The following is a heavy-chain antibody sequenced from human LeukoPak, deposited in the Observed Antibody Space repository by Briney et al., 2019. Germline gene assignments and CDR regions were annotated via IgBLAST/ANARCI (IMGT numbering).Heavy chain of an antibody. J-gene: IGHJ4*02. V-gene: IGHV1-46*01. Sequence: ASVKVSCKASGYTFTSYYMHWVRQAPGQGPEWMGIINPSGGSTSYAQKFQGRVTMTRDTSTSTAYMELSSLRSEDTAVYYCATYCSSTSCYIWGYYFDYWGQGTLVTVSS. CDR2: INPSGGST. D-gene: IGHD2-2*02. CDR1: GYTFTSYY. CDR3: ATYCSSTSCYIWGYYFDY.